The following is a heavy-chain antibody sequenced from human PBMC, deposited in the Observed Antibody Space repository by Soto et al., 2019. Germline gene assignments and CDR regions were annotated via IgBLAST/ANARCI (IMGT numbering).Heavy chain of an antibody. Sequence: PGGSLRLSCAASGFTFSSYSMHWVRQAPGKGLEWVSYISSSSSTIYYADSVRGRFTISRDNAKNSLHLQMNSLRDEDTAVYYCARSVVGWRWTLDYWGQGTLVTVSS. J-gene: IGHJ4*02. V-gene: IGHV3-48*02. CDR1: GFTFSSYS. CDR2: ISSSSSTI. CDR3: ARSVVGWRWTLDY. D-gene: IGHD6-19*01.